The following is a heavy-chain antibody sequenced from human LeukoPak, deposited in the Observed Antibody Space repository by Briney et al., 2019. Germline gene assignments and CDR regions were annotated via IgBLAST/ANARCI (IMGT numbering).Heavy chain of an antibody. CDR2: IYWDDDR. V-gene: IGHV2-5*02. J-gene: IGHJ6*03. Sequence: SGPTLVKPTQTLTLTCTFSGFSLTTSGVGVGWIRQPPGKALEWLALIYWDDDRRYSPSLNSRVTITKDTSKNQVVLTMINMGPVDTATYYCTRTAYYSYYYMDVWGKGTTVIVSS. CDR3: TRTAYYSYYYMDV. D-gene: IGHD2-21*02. CDR1: GFSLTTSGVG.